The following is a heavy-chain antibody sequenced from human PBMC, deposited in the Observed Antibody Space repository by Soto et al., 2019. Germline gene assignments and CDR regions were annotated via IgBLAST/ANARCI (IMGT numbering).Heavy chain of an antibody. D-gene: IGHD3-3*01. CDR1: GGSISNNNW. CDR2: IYLSGNT. CDR3: ARFLPGFVGENEAFDF. J-gene: IGHJ4*01. V-gene: IGHV4-4*02. Sequence: QVQLQESGPGLVKPSGTLSLTCTVSGGSISNNNWWSWVRQTPEKGLEWIGQIYLSGNTNYNPSLKSRVSMSVDKSKNQFSLKMNSATAADTAVYYCARFLPGFVGENEAFDFWGHGTLVTVSS.